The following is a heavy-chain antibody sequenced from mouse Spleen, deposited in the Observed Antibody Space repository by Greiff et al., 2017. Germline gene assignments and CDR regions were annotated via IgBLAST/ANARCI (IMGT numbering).Heavy chain of an antibody. CDR3: ARPHITTPWYFDV. J-gene: IGHJ1*03. Sequence: EVKLVESGGGLVKPGGSLKLSCAASGFTFSDYGMHWVRQAPEKGLEWVAYISSGSSTIYYADTVKGRFTISRDNAKNTLFLQMTSLRSEDTAMYYCARPHITTPWYFDVWGTGTTVTVSS. CDR2: ISSGSSTI. CDR1: GFTFSDYG. D-gene: IGHD1-1*01. V-gene: IGHV5-17*01.